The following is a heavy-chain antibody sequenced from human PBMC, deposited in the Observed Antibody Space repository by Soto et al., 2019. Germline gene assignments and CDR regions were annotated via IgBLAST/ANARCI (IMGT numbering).Heavy chain of an antibody. J-gene: IGHJ3*02. Sequence: SEMLSLTCTVSGGSISSYYWSWIRQPPGKGLEWIGYIYYSGSTNYNPSLKSRVTISVDTSKNQFSLKLSSVTAADTAVYYCARVMVPYYYDSSGPTGDAFDIWGQGTMVTVSS. CDR3: ARVMVPYYYDSSGPTGDAFDI. CDR1: GGSISSYY. CDR2: IYYSGST. D-gene: IGHD3-22*01. V-gene: IGHV4-59*01.